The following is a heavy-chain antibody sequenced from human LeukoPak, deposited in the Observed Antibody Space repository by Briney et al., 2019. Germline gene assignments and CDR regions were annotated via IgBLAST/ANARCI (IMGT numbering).Heavy chain of an antibody. CDR3: ARVGGRLVPAAYWFDP. CDR1: GGSISSGDYY. V-gene: IGHV4-30-4*08. J-gene: IGHJ5*02. CDR2: IYYSGST. Sequence: SETLSLTCTVSGGSISSGDYYWSWIRQPPGKGLEWIGYIYYSGSTYYNPSLKSRVTISVDTSKNQFSLKLRSVTAADTAVYYCARVGGRLVPAAYWFDPWGQGTLVTVSS. D-gene: IGHD2-2*01.